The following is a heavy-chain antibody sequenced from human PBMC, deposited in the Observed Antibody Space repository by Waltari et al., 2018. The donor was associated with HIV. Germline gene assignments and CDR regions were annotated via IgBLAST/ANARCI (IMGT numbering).Heavy chain of an antibody. CDR3: TTDSPDDYVWGSYYLFDY. V-gene: IGHV3-15*01. J-gene: IGHJ4*02. CDR2: IKSKTDGGTT. Sequence: EVQLVESGGGLVKPGGSLRLSCAASGFTFSNAWMSWVRQAPGKGLEWVGRIKSKTDGGTTDYAAPVKGRFTISRDDSKNTLYLQMNSLKTEDTAVYYCTTDSPDDYVWGSYYLFDYWGQGTLVTVSS. CDR1: GFTFSNAW. D-gene: IGHD3-16*01.